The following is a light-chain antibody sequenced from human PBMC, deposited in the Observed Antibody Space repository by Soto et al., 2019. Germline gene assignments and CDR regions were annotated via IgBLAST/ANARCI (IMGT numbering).Light chain of an antibody. J-gene: IGKJ1*01. CDR2: KAS. Sequence: FHLAHISSTPSRPVWERGTHPCRASQTISSWLAWYQQKPGKAPKLLIYKASTLKSGVPSRFSGSGSGTEFTLTISSLQPDDFATYYCQQDNSYPETFGQGTKVDI. V-gene: IGKV1-5*03. CDR3: QQDNSYPET. CDR1: QTISSW.